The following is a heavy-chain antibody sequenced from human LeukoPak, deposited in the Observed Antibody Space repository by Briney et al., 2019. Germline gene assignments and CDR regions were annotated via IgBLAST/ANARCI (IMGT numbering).Heavy chain of an antibody. CDR1: GFTFDDYA. J-gene: IGHJ4*02. CDR2: ISWNSGSI. Sequence: GRSLRLSCAASGFTFDDYAMHWVRQAPGKGLEWVSGISWNSGSIGYADSVKGRFTISRDNAKNTLYLQMNSLRAEDTAVYYCASEAYSSGWSVDYWGQGTLVTVSS. D-gene: IGHD6-19*01. CDR3: ASEAYSSGWSVDY. V-gene: IGHV3-9*01.